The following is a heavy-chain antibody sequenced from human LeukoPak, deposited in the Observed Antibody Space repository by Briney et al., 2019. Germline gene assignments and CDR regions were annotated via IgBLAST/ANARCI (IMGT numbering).Heavy chain of an antibody. D-gene: IGHD1-7*01. CDR1: GGSISSGGYY. CDR3: ARGVTGTTGTFNA. CDR2: IYYSGST. J-gene: IGHJ5*02. V-gene: IGHV4-31*03. Sequence: SQTPSLTCTVSGGSISSGGYYWSWIRQHPGKGLEWIGYIYYSGSTYYNPSLKSRVTISVDTSKNQFSLKLSSVTAADTAVYYCARGVTGTTGTFNAWGQGTLVTVSS.